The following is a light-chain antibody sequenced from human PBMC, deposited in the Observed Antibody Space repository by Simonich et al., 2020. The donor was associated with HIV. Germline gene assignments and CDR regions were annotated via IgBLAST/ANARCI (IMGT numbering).Light chain of an antibody. Sequence: EIVMTQSPATLSVSPGERATLSCRASQSISSSLAWYQQKPGQAPRLLIYGASTRATGIPARFSGGGAGTEFTLTISSLQAEDVAVYYCQQYYTTPWTFGQGTKVEFK. CDR1: QSISSS. J-gene: IGKJ1*01. CDR2: GAS. CDR3: QQYYTTPWT. V-gene: IGKV3-15*01.